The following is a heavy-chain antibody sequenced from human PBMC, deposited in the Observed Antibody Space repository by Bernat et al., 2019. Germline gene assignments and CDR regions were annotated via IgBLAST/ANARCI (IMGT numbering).Heavy chain of an antibody. Sequence: EVQLVESGGGLVQPGRSLRLSCAASGFTFDDYAMNWVRQAPGKGLEWVSFISSSTTYIYYADSVKGRFTISRDNAKNSLYLQMNSLRADDTAVYYCARDQYGDYTYDYWGQGTLVTVSS. CDR3: ARDQYGDYTYDY. V-gene: IGHV3-21*01. CDR2: ISSSTTYI. D-gene: IGHD3-3*01. J-gene: IGHJ4*02. CDR1: GFTFDDYA.